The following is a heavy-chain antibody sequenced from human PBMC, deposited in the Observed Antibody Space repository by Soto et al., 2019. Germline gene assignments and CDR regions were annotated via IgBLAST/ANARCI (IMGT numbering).Heavy chain of an antibody. CDR3: ARDPATAKPEWVDF. Sequence: DSMKVSCKASGYTFSDYYIHWVRQAPGQGLEWMGWINPNSGGTKYAPKFQGGGTMTRDTSITTAYMELSRLRSGDTAVYYCARDPATAKPEWVDFWGKGTLVTVSS. J-gene: IGHJ4*02. V-gene: IGHV1-2*02. CDR1: GYTFSDYY. CDR2: INPNSGGT. D-gene: IGHD3-3*01.